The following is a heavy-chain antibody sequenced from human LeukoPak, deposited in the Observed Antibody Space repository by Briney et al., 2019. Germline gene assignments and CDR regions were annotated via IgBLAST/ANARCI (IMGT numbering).Heavy chain of an antibody. D-gene: IGHD3-10*01. CDR3: AKDGSGSLDY. CDR1: GFTFNTYG. Sequence: GGSLRLSCAASGFTFNTYGMHWVRQAPGKGLEWIAVVWSDGSNRFYADSVEGRFTISRDSSKNTLYLQMNSLRAEDTAVYYCAKDGSGSLDYWGQGTLVTVSS. J-gene: IGHJ4*02. CDR2: VWSDGSNR. V-gene: IGHV3-33*06.